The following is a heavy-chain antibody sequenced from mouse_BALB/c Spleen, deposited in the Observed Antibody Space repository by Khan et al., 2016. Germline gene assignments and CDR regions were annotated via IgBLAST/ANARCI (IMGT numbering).Heavy chain of an antibody. J-gene: IGHJ4*01. D-gene: IGHD2-3*01. Sequence: QVQLKQSGPGLVAPSQSLSITCTVSGFSLTSYGVHWVRQPPGKGLEWLVVIWSDGSTTYNSALKSRLSISKDNSKSQVFLKMNSLQTDDTAMYYWARRDDGGGAMDYWGQGTSVTVAS. CDR2: IWSDGST. CDR3: ARRDDGGGAMDY. V-gene: IGHV2-6*02. CDR1: GFSLTSYG.